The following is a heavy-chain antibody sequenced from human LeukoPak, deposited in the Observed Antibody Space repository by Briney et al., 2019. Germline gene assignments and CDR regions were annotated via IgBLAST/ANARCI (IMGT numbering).Heavy chain of an antibody. CDR3: AKTTTGYSSGRYPGWPVDY. D-gene: IGHD6-19*01. J-gene: IGHJ4*02. CDR1: GFTFSSYA. Sequence: HPGGSLRLSCAASGFTFSSYAMYWVRQAPGKGLGWVSGIFGSGGSAHYADSVKGRFTIPRDNSKNTVYLQMNSLRAEDTAVYYCAKTTTGYSSGRYPGWPVDYWGQGTLVTVSS. V-gene: IGHV3-23*01. CDR2: IFGSGGSA.